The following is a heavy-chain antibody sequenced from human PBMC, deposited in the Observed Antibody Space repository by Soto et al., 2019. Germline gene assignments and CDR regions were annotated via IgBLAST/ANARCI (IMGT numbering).Heavy chain of an antibody. J-gene: IGHJ4*02. V-gene: IGHV4-59*01. CDR1: GGSISSYY. CDR3: ARGKVVTAIDY. Sequence: SETLSLTCTVSGGSISSYYWSWIRQPPGKGLEWIGYIYYSGSTNYNPSLKSRVTISVDTSKNQFSLKLSSVTAADTAVYYCARGKVVTAIDYWGQGTLVTVSS. CDR2: IYYSGST. D-gene: IGHD2-21*02.